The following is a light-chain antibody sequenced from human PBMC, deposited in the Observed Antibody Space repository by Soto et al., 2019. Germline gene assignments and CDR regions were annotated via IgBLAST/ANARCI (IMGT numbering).Light chain of an antibody. CDR1: QSVSSY. Sequence: EIVMTQSPPTLSLSPGERATLSCRASQSVSSYLAWYQQKPGQAPRLLIYDASKRATGIPARFSGSGSGTDFTLTISSLEPEDFAVYYCQQRSNWPPTGTFGQGTRVEIK. J-gene: IGKJ1*01. CDR3: QQRSNWPPTGT. CDR2: DAS. V-gene: IGKV3-11*01.